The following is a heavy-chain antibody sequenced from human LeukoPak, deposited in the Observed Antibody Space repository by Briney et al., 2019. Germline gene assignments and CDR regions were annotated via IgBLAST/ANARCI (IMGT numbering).Heavy chain of an antibody. J-gene: IGHJ5*02. CDR2: INPNSGGT. CDR3: AREWTTVPPHYYDSSGYYYNWFDP. D-gene: IGHD3-22*01. Sequence: GASVKVSCKASGYTFTGYYMHWVRQAPGQGLEWMGWINPNSGGTNYAQKFQGRVTMTRDTSISTAYMELSRLRSDDTAVYYCAREWTTVPPHYYDSSGYYYNWFDPWGQGTLVTVSS. CDR1: GYTFTGYY. V-gene: IGHV1-2*02.